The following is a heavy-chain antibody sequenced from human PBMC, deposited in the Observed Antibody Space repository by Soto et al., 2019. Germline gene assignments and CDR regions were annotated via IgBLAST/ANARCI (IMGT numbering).Heavy chain of an antibody. J-gene: IGHJ4*02. V-gene: IGHV4-31*03. CDR2: IYYSGST. CDR3: ARVELWFGELLNGFDY. D-gene: IGHD3-10*01. CDR1: GGSISSGGYY. Sequence: QVQLQESGPGLVKPSQTLSLTCTVSGGSISSGGYYWSWIRQHPGKGLAWIGYIYYSGSTYYNPSLKSRVTISVDTSKNQFFLKLSSVTAADTAVYYCARVELWFGELLNGFDYWGQGTLVTVSS.